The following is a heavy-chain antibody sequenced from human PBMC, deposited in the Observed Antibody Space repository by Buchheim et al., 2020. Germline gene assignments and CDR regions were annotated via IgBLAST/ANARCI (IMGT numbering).Heavy chain of an antibody. V-gene: IGHV3-49*03. J-gene: IGHJ4*02. CDR2: ITSKSYGESP. D-gene: IGHD3-3*01. Sequence: EVQLVESGGGLVRPGRSLRLSCRASGFSFGDYAMTWFRQAPGKGLEWVGFITSKSYGESPQYAASVRGRFSISRDDSRNIAYLQMSSLKSEDTAVYYCSRDLRLLRFLYFFDYWGQGT. CDR1: GFSFGDYA. CDR3: SRDLRLLRFLYFFDY.